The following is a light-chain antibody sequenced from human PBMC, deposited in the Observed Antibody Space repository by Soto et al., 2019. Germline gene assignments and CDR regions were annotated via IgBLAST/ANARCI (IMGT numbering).Light chain of an antibody. CDR3: QESHTFLWGT. CDR2: DAS. V-gene: IGKV3-11*01. CDR1: QSVSTY. J-gene: IGKJ1*01. Sequence: EIVLTQSPATLSLSPGERATLSCRASQSVSTYLVWYQRKPGQAPRLLIYDASNRATGIPARFSGSGSGTAFTLIISSLEPEDFATYFCQESHTFLWGTFGRGTKVEV.